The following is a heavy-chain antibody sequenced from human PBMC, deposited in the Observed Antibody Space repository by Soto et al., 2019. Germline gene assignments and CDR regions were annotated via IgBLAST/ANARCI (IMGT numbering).Heavy chain of an antibody. V-gene: IGHV3-20*01. CDR3: ARVTMITFGGVIVISNYYYYMDV. J-gene: IGHJ6*03. CDR2: INWNGGST. D-gene: IGHD3-16*02. CDR1: GFTFDDYG. Sequence: EVQLVESGGGVVRPGGSLRLSCAASGFTFDDYGMSWVRQAPGKGLEWVSGINWNGGSTGYADSVKGRFTISRDNAKNSLYLQMNSLRAEDTALYHCARVTMITFGGVIVISNYYYYMDVWGKGTTVTVSS.